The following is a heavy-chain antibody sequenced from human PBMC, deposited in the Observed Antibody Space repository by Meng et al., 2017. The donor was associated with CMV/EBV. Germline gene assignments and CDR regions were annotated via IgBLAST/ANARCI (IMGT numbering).Heavy chain of an antibody. V-gene: IGHV3-23*01. J-gene: IGHJ6*02. CDR2: ISGSGGST. CDR1: GFTFSSYA. D-gene: IGHD3-3*01. CDR3: ATETIFGVASYGMDV. Sequence: GGSLKISCKGSGFTFSSYAMSWVRQAPGKGLEWVSAISGSGGSTYYADSVKGRFTISRDNSKNTLYLQMNSLRAEDTAVYYCATETIFGVASYGMDVWGQGTTVTVSS.